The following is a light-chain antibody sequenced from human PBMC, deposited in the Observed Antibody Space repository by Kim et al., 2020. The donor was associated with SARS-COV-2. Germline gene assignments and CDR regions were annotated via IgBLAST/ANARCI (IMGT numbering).Light chain of an antibody. Sequence: EIVLTQSPGTLSLSPGERATLSCRASQSVSSSYLAWYQQKPGQAPRLLIYGASNRATGIPDRFSGSGSGTDFTLTISRLEPEDFALYYCQQYDSSRTFGQGTKVDIK. CDR1: QSVSSSY. CDR3: QQYDSSRT. CDR2: GAS. J-gene: IGKJ1*01. V-gene: IGKV3-20*01.